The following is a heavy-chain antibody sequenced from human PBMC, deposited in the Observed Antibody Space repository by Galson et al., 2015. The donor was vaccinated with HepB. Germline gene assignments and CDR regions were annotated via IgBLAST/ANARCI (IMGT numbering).Heavy chain of an antibody. CDR2: LTSSSGTI. D-gene: IGHD3-22*01. V-gene: IGHV3-48*01. CDR1: EFTFSSYS. CDR3: ARWPVAAPSGYPVHAFDI. J-gene: IGHJ3*02. Sequence: SLRLSCAASEFTFSSYSMSWVRQAPGRGLEWVSYLTSSSGTIFYADSVKGRFTISRDNAKNSLYLQMNSLRVEDTAVYYCARWPVAAPSGYPVHAFDIWGQGTMVTVSS.